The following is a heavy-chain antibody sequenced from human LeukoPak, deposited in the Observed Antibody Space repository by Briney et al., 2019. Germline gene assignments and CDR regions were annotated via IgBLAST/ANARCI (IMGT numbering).Heavy chain of an antibody. V-gene: IGHV4-34*01. D-gene: IGHD3-9*01. CDR1: GGSFSGYY. J-gene: IGHJ5*02. CDR2: INHSGST. CDR3: ARNPIDISNHLSWFDP. Sequence: SETLSLTCAVYGGSFSGYYWSWIRQPPGKGLEWIGEINHSGSTNYNPSLKSRVTISVDTSKNQFSLRLTSVTAADTAIYYCARNPIDISNHLSWFDPWGQGTLVTVSS.